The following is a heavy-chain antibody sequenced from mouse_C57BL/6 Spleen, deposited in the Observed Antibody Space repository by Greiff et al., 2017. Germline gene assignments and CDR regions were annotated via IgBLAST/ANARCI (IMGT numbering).Heavy chain of an antibody. CDR3: ARGGDMYY. CDR1: GYTFTSYW. CDR2: SHPNSGST. V-gene: IGHV1-64*01. Sequence: VQLQQPGAELVKPGASVKLSCKASGYTFTSYWMHWVKQRPGQGLEWIGMSHPNSGSTNYNEKFKSKATRTVDKSSSTAYMQLSSLTCEACEFYYCARGGDMYYWGQGTSVTVSS. J-gene: IGHJ4*01.